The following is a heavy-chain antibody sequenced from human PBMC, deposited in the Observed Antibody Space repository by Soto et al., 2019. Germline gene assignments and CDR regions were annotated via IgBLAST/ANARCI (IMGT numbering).Heavy chain of an antibody. CDR2: IYYSGST. CDR3: ARDDRGIAAAGIDY. Sequence: SETLSLTCTVSGGSISSYYWSWIRQPPGKGLEWIGYIYYSGSTNYNPSLKSRVTISVDTSKNQFSLKLSSVTAADTAVYYRARDDRGIAAAGIDYWGQGTLVTVSS. D-gene: IGHD6-13*01. J-gene: IGHJ4*02. CDR1: GGSISSYY. V-gene: IGHV4-59*01.